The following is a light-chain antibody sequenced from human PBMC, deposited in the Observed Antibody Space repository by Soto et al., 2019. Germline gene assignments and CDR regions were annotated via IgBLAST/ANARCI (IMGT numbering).Light chain of an antibody. Sequence: QSVLTQPASVSGSPGQSITISCTGTSSDVGAYNYVSWYQQLPGKAPKLIIYEVSKRPSGVPDRFSGSKSGNTASLTVSGLQAEDEADYYCTSYAGTYSFFYVFGTGTKVTVL. CDR1: SSDVGAYNY. V-gene: IGLV2-8*01. CDR2: EVS. J-gene: IGLJ1*01. CDR3: TSYAGTYSFFYV.